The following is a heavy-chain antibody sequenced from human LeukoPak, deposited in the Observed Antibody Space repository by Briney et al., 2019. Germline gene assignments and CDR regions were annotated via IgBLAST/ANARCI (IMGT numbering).Heavy chain of an antibody. CDR3: ARWEAYCGGDCYPDY. CDR2: IYYSGST. D-gene: IGHD2-21*02. V-gene: IGHV4-59*01. CDR1: GGSISSYC. J-gene: IGHJ4*02. Sequence: PSETLSLTCTVSGGSISSYCWSWIRQPPGKGLEWIGYIYYSGSTNYNPSLKSRVTISVDTSKNQFSLKLSSVTAADTAVYYCARWEAYCGGDCYPDYWGQGTLVTVSS.